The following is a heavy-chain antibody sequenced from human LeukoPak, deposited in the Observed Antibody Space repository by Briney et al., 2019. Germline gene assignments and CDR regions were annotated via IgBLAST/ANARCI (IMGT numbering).Heavy chain of an antibody. V-gene: IGHV4-4*02. J-gene: IGHJ4*02. CDR3: VRDFCSRSTCWGFDF. CDR1: GGSIIGPHW. D-gene: IGHD7-27*01. CDR2: IHHSGMT. Sequence: SETLSLTCAVSGGSIIGPHWWNWVRPPPGKGLEWIGDIHHSGMTNYNPSLKSRATISVDKSSNQFSLRLTSVTAADTAVYFCVRDFCSRSTCWGFDFWGQGTPLAVSS.